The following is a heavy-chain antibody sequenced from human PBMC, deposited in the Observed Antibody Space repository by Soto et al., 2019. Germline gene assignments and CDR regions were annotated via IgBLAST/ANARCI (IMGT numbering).Heavy chain of an antibody. CDR1: GYSFTSYW. D-gene: IGHD3-16*02. CDR2: IDPSDSYT. CDR3: ARREVIGYYYYGMDV. J-gene: IGHJ6*02. Sequence: GESLKISCKGSGYSFTSYWISWVRQMPGKGLEWVGRIDPSDSYTNYSPSFQGHVTISADKSISTAYLQWSSLKASDTAMYYCARREVIGYYYYGMDVWGQGXTVTV. V-gene: IGHV5-10-1*01.